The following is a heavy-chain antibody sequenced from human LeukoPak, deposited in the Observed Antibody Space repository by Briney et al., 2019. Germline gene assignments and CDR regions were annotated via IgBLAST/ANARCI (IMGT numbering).Heavy chain of an antibody. Sequence: SETLSLTCTVSGGSISSGSYYWSWIRQPAGKGLEWVGRIYTSGSTNYNPSLKSRVTISVDTSKNQFSLKLSSVTAADTGVYYCARDRDTALLFRAFNHWGQGTMVTVSS. V-gene: IGHV4-61*02. CDR3: ARDRDTALLFRAFNH. CDR2: IYTSGST. D-gene: IGHD5-18*01. CDR1: GGSISSGSYY. J-gene: IGHJ3*01.